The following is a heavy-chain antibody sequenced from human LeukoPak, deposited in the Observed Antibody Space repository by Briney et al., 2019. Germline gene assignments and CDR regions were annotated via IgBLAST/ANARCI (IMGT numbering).Heavy chain of an antibody. Sequence: SGTLSLTCAVYGWSFSGYYWSWIRQPPGKGLAWMGGINHGGSTNYNPSVKSRVTISVDTSKNQFSLNLSSVTAADTDEYYCARAGITGTAVDYWGQGTLVTVSS. D-gene: IGHD1-7*01. CDR1: GWSFSGYY. CDR2: INHGGST. V-gene: IGHV4-34*01. J-gene: IGHJ4*02. CDR3: ARAGITGTAVDY.